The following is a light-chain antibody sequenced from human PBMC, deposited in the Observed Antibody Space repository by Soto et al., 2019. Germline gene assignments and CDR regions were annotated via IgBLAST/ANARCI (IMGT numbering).Light chain of an antibody. CDR1: QSISYSSINKNY. CDR3: QQYFSSPLT. J-gene: IGKJ4*01. Sequence: DIVITQSPDSLALSRGERATTHCKASQSISYSSINKNYLAWYKQRPGQPRKVLFNSASNRQAGVSDRISASGSGTDFTLIIASLQEEDVAVYYCQQYFSSPLTVGGGTKVDIK. V-gene: IGKV4-1*01. CDR2: SAS.